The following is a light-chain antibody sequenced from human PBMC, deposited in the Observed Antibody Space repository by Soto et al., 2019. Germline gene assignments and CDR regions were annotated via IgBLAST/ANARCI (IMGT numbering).Light chain of an antibody. Sequence: DIKRTHSPSSRSASVGDRVTITARASQGIRKVLGWYQQKPGKAPNRLIYAASSLQSGVPSRFSGSGSGTEFTLTISSLQPEDFATYYCLQHNSYPHPFGQGTKLEIK. CDR1: QGIRKV. CDR2: AAS. V-gene: IGKV1-17*01. J-gene: IGKJ2*01. CDR3: LQHNSYPHP.